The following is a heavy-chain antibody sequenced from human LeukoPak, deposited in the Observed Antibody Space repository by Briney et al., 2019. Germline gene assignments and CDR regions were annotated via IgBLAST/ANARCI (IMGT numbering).Heavy chain of an antibody. CDR3: ARDYGGNSLGYYFDY. CDR2: INHSGST. CDR1: GGSFSGYY. D-gene: IGHD4-23*01. J-gene: IGHJ4*02. V-gene: IGHV4-34*01. Sequence: SETLSLTCAVYGGSFSGYYWSWIRQPPGKGLEWIGEINHSGSTNYNPSLKSRVTISVDTSKNQFSLKLSSVTAADTAVYYCARDYGGNSLGYYFDYWGQGTLVTVSS.